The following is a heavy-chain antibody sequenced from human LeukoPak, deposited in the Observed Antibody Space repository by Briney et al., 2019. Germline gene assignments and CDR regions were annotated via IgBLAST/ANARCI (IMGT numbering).Heavy chain of an antibody. V-gene: IGHV3-66*01. Sequence: GGSLRLSCAASGFTVSSNYMSWVRQAPGKGLEWVSVIYSGGSTYYADSVKGRFTISRDNSKNTLYLQMNSLRAEDTAVYYCARLSGYNAFDIWGQGTMVTVSS. CDR1: GFTVSSNY. D-gene: IGHD5-12*01. CDR2: IYSGGST. J-gene: IGHJ3*02. CDR3: ARLSGYNAFDI.